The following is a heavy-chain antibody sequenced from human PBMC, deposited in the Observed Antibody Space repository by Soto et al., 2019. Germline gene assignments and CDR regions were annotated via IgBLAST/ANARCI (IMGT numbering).Heavy chain of an antibody. CDR3: ARGAGGSSSYIDY. CDR2: INHSGSS. CDR1: GGSFSCYF. V-gene: IGHV4-34*01. Sequence: PSETLSLTCAVYGGSFSCYFWTWIRQPPGKGLEWIGEINHSGSSNYNPSLKRRLTISVDTSKSQFSLKLSSVTAADTAVYYCARGAGGSSSYIDYWGQGTLVTVSS. D-gene: IGHD6-19*01. J-gene: IGHJ4*02.